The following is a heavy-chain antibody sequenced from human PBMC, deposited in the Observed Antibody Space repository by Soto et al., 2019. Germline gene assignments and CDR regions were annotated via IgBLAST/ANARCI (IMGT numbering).Heavy chain of an antibody. Sequence: SETLSLTCDISGEYFSANYWSWIRQTPGKGLEWLGEINHAGTTDYNPSVEDRITISADASKNQFSLKLTSVTAMDTAVYYCATGGLFSSWGQGTLVTVSS. D-gene: IGHD3-3*01. J-gene: IGHJ5*02. V-gene: IGHV4-34*01. CDR3: ATGGLFSS. CDR1: GEYFSANY. CDR2: INHAGTT.